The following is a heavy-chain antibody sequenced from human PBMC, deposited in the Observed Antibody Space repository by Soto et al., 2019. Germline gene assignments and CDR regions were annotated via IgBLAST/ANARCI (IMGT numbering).Heavy chain of an antibody. Sequence: HPGGSLRLSCAASGFTFSSYAMSWVRQDPGKGLEWVSAISGSGANTYYADSVKGRFTISRDNSKNTLYLQMNSLRSEDTAVYYCAKYASPYDFWSGYSTNWFDPWDQGTLVTVSS. CDR1: GFTFSSYA. D-gene: IGHD3-3*01. V-gene: IGHV3-23*01. J-gene: IGHJ5*02. CDR3: AKYASPYDFWSGYSTNWFDP. CDR2: ISGSGANT.